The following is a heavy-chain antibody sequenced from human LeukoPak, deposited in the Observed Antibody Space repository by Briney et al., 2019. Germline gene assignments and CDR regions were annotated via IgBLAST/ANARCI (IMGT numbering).Heavy chain of an antibody. CDR1: GFTFSSYA. J-gene: IGHJ4*02. D-gene: IGHD1-26*01. V-gene: IGHV3-48*01. Sequence: GGSLRLSCAASGFTFSSYAMSWVRQAPGKGLEWVSYIDRSSSIIYYADSVKGRFTISRDNAKNSLYLQMNSLRAEDSAVYYCARDGNMGAEIDYWGQGTLVTVSS. CDR3: ARDGNMGAEIDY. CDR2: IDRSSSII.